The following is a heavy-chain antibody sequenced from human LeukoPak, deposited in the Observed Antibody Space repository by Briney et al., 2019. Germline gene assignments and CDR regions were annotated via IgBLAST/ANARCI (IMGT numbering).Heavy chain of an antibody. CDR3: TRDLRGYSGYDPYYYYGMDV. V-gene: IGHV3-73*01. CDR1: GFTFSGSA. D-gene: IGHD5-12*01. Sequence: GGSLRLSCAASGFTFSGSAMHWVRQASGKGLEWVGRIRSKANSYATAYAASVKGRFTISRDDSKNTAYLQMNSLKTEDTAVYYCTRDLRGYSGYDPYYYYGMDVWGKGTTVTVSS. CDR2: IRSKANSYAT. J-gene: IGHJ6*04.